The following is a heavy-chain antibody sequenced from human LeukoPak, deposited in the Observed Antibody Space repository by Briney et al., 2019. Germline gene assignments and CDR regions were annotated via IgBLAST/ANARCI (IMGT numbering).Heavy chain of an antibody. CDR1: GFTVSSNY. CDR3: ARRAHYYGSGSYADDAFDI. D-gene: IGHD3-10*01. V-gene: IGHV3-53*01. Sequence: GGSLRLSCAASGFTVSSNYMSWVRQAPGKGLEWVSVIYSGGSTYYADSVKGRFTISRDNSKNTLYLQMNSLRAEDTAVYYCARRAHYYGSGSYADDAFDIWGQGTMVTVSS. J-gene: IGHJ3*02. CDR2: IYSGGST.